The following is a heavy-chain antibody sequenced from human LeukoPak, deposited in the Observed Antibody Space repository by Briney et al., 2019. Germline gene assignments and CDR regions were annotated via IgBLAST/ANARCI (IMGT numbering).Heavy chain of an antibody. D-gene: IGHD5-18*01. CDR1: GYTFTGYY. Sequence: ASVKVSCKASGYTFTGYYMHWVRQAPGQGLEWMGWINPNSGGTNYAQKFQGRVTMTRDTSISTAYMELSRLRSDDTAVYYCACSAGYSYGYDYYMDVWGKGTTVTVSS. J-gene: IGHJ6*03. V-gene: IGHV1-2*02. CDR2: INPNSGGT. CDR3: ACSAGYSYGYDYYMDV.